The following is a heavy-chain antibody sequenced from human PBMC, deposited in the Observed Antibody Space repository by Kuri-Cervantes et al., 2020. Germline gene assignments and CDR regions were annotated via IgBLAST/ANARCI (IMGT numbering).Heavy chain of an antibody. Sequence: GGSLRLSCAASGFTFRSYSMNWVRQAPGKGLEWVSYISSSSSTIYYADSVKGRFTISRDNAKNSLYLQMNSLGDEDTAVYYCARVPYYDSTGYHYNWFDPWGQGTLVTVSS. V-gene: IGHV3-48*02. CDR2: ISSSSSTI. J-gene: IGHJ5*02. CDR3: ARVPYYDSTGYHYNWFDP. D-gene: IGHD3-22*01. CDR1: GFTFRSYS.